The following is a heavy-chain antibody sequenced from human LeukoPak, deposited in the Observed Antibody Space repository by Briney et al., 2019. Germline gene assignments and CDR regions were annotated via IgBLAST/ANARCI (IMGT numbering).Heavy chain of an antibody. Sequence: SETLSLTCSVSGGSINSGGFYWGGVRQTPGRGGEGVGSIRHSGTTFYNPSLKSRVSISIDTSKNQLSLKVTSVTAADTAVYYCARQDDQDHGDPNWFDHWGQGTLVSVSS. CDR2: IRHSGTT. D-gene: IGHD4-17*01. CDR3: ARQDDQDHGDPNWFDH. CDR1: GGSINSGGFY. J-gene: IGHJ5*02. V-gene: IGHV4-39*01.